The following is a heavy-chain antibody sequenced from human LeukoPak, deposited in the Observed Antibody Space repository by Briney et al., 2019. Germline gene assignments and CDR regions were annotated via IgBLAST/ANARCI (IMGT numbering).Heavy chain of an antibody. J-gene: IGHJ6*02. CDR2: IYYSGTT. CDR3: ARGGSGSYYSVYYAVDV. V-gene: IGHV4-31*03. D-gene: IGHD1-26*01. CDR1: GGSISRNEYY. Sequence: SETLSLTCTVSGGSISRNEYYWSWIRQRPGKGLEWIGFIYYSGTTYSNPSLKSRVAISADTSKNEFSLKLNSLTAADTAVYYCARGGSGSYYSVYYAVDVWGQGTTVTVS.